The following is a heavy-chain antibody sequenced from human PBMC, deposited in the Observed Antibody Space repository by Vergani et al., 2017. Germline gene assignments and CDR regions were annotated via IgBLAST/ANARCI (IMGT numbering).Heavy chain of an antibody. V-gene: IGHV1-46*01. Sequence: QVQLVQSGAEVKKPGASVKVSCKASGYTFTSYYMHWVRQAPGQGLEWMGIINPSGGSTSYAQKFQGRVTMTRDTSTSTVYMELSSLRSEDTAVYYCARDLLGGGYYDSSGYGYYFDYWGQGTLVTVSS. J-gene: IGHJ4*02. D-gene: IGHD3-22*01. CDR2: INPSGGST. CDR3: ARDLLGGGYYDSSGYGYYFDY. CDR1: GYTFTSYY.